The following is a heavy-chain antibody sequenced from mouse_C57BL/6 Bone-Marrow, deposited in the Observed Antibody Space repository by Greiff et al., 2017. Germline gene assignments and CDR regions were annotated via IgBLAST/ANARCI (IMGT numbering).Heavy chain of an antibody. V-gene: IGHV5-17*01. CDR3: ARPGVDDSNYWFAY. J-gene: IGHJ3*01. Sequence: EVKLMESGGGLVKPGGSLKLSCAASGFTFSDYGMHWVRQAPEKGLEWVAYISSGSSTIYYADTVKGRFTISRDNAKNTLFLQMTSLRSEDTAMYYCARPGVDDSNYWFAYWGQGTLVTVSA. D-gene: IGHD2-5*01. CDR1: GFTFSDYG. CDR2: ISSGSSTI.